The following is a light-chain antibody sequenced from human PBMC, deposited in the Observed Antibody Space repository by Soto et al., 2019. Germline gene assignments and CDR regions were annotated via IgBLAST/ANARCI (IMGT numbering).Light chain of an antibody. CDR1: QDINNY. CDR3: QQYDNLPWT. Sequence: DIQMTQSPSSLSASVGDRVTITCQARQDINNYLNWYQQKPGKAPKRLIYDASTLETGVPSRLTGSGSGTDFTLTISNLQPEDIATYHCQQYDNLPWTFGQGTKVE. V-gene: IGKV1-33*01. J-gene: IGKJ1*01. CDR2: DAS.